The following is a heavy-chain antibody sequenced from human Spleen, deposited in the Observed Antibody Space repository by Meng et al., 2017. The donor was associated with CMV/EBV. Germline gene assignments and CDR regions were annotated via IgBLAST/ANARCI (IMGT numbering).Heavy chain of an antibody. V-gene: IGHV4-31*03. CDR2: SYYDGTT. CDR3: ARQAPDNWFDP. Sequence: TVSSGRISSGGYCWSWSRQHQEKGLEWIGYSYYDGTTHYNPALRSRVSISVDTSKNQFSLKSNSVTAADTAVYFCARQAPDNWFDPWGQGALVTVSS. CDR1: SGRISSGGYC. J-gene: IGHJ5*02.